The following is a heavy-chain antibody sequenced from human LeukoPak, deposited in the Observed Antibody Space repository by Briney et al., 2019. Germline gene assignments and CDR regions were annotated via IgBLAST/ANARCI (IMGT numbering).Heavy chain of an antibody. Sequence: SQTLSLTCAVSGGSISSGGYSWSWIRQPPGKGLEWIGYIYHSGSTYYNPSLKSRVTISVDRSKNQFSLKLSSVTAADTAVYYCARVKAAAGSLDYWGRGTLVTVSS. CDR2: IYHSGST. CDR1: GGSISSGGYS. CDR3: ARVKAAAGSLDY. D-gene: IGHD6-13*01. J-gene: IGHJ4*02. V-gene: IGHV4-30-2*01.